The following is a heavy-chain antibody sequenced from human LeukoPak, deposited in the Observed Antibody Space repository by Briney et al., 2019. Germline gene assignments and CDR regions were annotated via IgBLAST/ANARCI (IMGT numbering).Heavy chain of an antibody. J-gene: IGHJ3*02. CDR3: ARKLGDYYDSRTHSGAFDI. D-gene: IGHD3-22*01. CDR2: IYYSGST. Sequence: SETLSLTCTASGGSISSYYWSWIRQPPGKGLEWIGYIYYSGSTNYNPSLKSRVTISVDTSKNQFSLKLSSVTAADTAVYYCARKLGDYYDSRTHSGAFDIWGQGTMVTVSS. V-gene: IGHV4-59*01. CDR1: GGSISSYY.